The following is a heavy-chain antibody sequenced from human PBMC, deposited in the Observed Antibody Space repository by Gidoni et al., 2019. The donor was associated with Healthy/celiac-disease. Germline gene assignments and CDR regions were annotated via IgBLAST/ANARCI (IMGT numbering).Heavy chain of an antibody. Sequence: EVQLAESWGGLVQPGGSLRLSCAAPGLTGSSNHMSWVRQAPGKGLAWVSVIYSGGSTYYAVSVKGRFTISRDNSKNTLYLQMNSLRAEDTAVYYCARDADMTPYYFDYWGQGTLVTVSS. CDR3: ARDADMTPYYFDY. J-gene: IGHJ4*02. CDR1: GLTGSSNH. V-gene: IGHV3-66*01. CDR2: IYSGGST.